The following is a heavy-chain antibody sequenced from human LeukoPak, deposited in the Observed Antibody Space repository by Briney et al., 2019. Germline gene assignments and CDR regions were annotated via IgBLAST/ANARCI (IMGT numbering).Heavy chain of an antibody. V-gene: IGHV4-59*01. CDR1: GGSITNCY. CDR3: ARYSGNSSRWFDP. D-gene: IGHD4-23*01. Sequence: SETLSLTCTVSGGSITNCYWSWIRQPPGKGLEWIGWIYYTGATQYNPSLRGRITFSVDTSQNHFSLRLTSVTAADTAVYYCARYSGNSSRWFDPWGQGTLVTVSS. CDR2: IYYTGAT. J-gene: IGHJ5*02.